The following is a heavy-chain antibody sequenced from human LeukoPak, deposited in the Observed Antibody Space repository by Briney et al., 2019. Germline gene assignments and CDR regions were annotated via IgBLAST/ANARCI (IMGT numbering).Heavy chain of an antibody. CDR2: INHSGST. D-gene: IGHD5-24*01. V-gene: IGHV4-34*01. Sequence: SETLSLTCAVYGGSFSGYYWSWIRQPPGKGLEWIGEINHSGSTNYNPSLKSRVTISVDTSKNQFSLKLSSVTAADTAVYYCARGGRRLAQEYYFDYWGQGTLVTVSS. J-gene: IGHJ4*02. CDR1: GGSFSGYY. CDR3: ARGGRRLAQEYYFDY.